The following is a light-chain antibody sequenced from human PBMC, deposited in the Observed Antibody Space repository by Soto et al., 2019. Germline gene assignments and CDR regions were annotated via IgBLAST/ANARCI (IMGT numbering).Light chain of an antibody. CDR3: QQYGTSPFT. J-gene: IGKJ4*01. V-gene: IGKV3-20*01. CDR2: GAS. CDR1: QSITSNY. Sequence: EIVLTKSPGTLSLSPGERATLSCRASQSITSNYLAWYQQKPGQAPRLLIYGASSRATGIPDRFSGSGSGTDFTLTISRLEPEDFAVYSCQQYGTSPFTFGGGAKVEIK.